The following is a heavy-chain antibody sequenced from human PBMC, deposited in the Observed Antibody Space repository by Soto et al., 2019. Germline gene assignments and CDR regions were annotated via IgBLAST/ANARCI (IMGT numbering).Heavy chain of an antibody. CDR1: GFTFSSYG. J-gene: IGHJ6*02. V-gene: IGHV3-33*01. CDR2: IWYDGSNK. CDR3: ARGGYSSSSQDYYGIDV. D-gene: IGHD6-6*01. Sequence: QVQLVESGGGVVQPGRSLRLSCAASGFTFSSYGMHWVRQAPGKGLEWVAVIWYDGSNKYYADSVKGRFTISRDNSKNTLDLQMSSLRAEDTAVYYCARGGYSSSSQDYYGIDVWGQGTTVTVSS.